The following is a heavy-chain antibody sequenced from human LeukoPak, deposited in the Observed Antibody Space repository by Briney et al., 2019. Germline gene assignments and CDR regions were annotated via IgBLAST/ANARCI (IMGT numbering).Heavy chain of an antibody. CDR3: ARGGGSGYYYIQFDP. J-gene: IGHJ5*02. CDR1: GYTFTGYY. CDR2: INPNSGGT. V-gene: IGHV1-2*02. Sequence: ASVKVSCKASGYTFTGYYMHWVRQAPGQGLEWMGWINPNSGGTNYARKFQGRVTMTRDTSISTVYMELSRLGSDGTAVYYCARGGGSGYYYIQFDPWGQGTLVTVSS. D-gene: IGHD3-22*01.